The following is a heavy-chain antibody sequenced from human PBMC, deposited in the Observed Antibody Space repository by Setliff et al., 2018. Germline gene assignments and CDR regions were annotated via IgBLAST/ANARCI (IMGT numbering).Heavy chain of an antibody. J-gene: IGHJ4*02. CDR2: IYYSEST. D-gene: IGHD2-8*02. CDR3: TVYNTGSSKDHY. Sequence: PSETLSLTCTVSGGSISSHYWSWIRQPPGKGLEWIGSIYYSESTNYNPSLKSRVTISVDTSKNQFSLKLSSVTAADTALYYCTVYNTGSSKDHYWGQGTPVTVSS. V-gene: IGHV4-59*03. CDR1: GGSISSHY.